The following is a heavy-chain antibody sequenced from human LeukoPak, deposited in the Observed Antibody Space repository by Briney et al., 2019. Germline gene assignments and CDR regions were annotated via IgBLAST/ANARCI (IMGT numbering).Heavy chain of an antibody. CDR3: ATDLRYGSNFFFQY. CDR1: GLTVSHNY. Sequence: GGSLRLSCAVSGLTVSHNYMSWVRQAPGKGLEWVSVIYSGGSTYYVDSVKGRFTISRDNSNNTLYLQMNSLRVEDTAVYYCATDLRYGSNFFFQYWGLGTLVAVSS. J-gene: IGHJ4*02. CDR2: IYSGGST. V-gene: IGHV3-53*01. D-gene: IGHD5-18*01.